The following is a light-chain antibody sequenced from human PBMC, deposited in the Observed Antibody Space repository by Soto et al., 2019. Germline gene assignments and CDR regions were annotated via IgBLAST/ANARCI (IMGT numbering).Light chain of an antibody. J-gene: IGKJ4*01. V-gene: IGKV3-15*01. Sequence: EIVMTQSPATLSVSPGERATLSCRASQSVSSNLAWYQQKPGQAPRLLIYGASTRATGIPARFSGSGSGTEFTLTISSLQSEDFAVYYCQQYNNWPPPLTFGGGPKVAIK. CDR3: QQYNNWPPPLT. CDR2: GAS. CDR1: QSVSSN.